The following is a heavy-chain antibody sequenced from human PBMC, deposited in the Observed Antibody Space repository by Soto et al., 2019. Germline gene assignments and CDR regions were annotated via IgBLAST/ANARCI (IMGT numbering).Heavy chain of an antibody. CDR1: GFSFSTYA. V-gene: IGHV3-23*01. J-gene: IGHJ4*02. Sequence: EVQLLESGGGLVQPGGALRLSCATSGFSFSTYAMTWVRQAPGKGLEWVSGISGSGGGTYYTDSVKGRFTISRDNSQSTLYLQMNSLRVEDAAVYFCAKARSIAAYQTPDCDYWGQGSLVTVSS. D-gene: IGHD6-6*01. CDR3: AKARSIAAYQTPDCDY. CDR2: ISGSGGGT.